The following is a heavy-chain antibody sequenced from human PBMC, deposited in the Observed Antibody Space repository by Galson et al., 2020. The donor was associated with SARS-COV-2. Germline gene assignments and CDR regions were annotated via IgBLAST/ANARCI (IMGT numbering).Heavy chain of an antibody. J-gene: IGHJ6*02. CDR3: ARAGSGWLPDNYYYYAMDV. V-gene: IGHV3-21*01. D-gene: IGHD6-19*01. Sequence: GGSLRLSCAASRFTFSSYSMNWVRQAPRKGLEWVSSISRTSSYIYYADSVKGRFTISRDNAKNSLYLQMNSLRAEDTAVYYCARAGSGWLPDNYYYYAMDVWGQGTTVTVSS. CDR2: ISRTSSYI. CDR1: RFTFSSYS.